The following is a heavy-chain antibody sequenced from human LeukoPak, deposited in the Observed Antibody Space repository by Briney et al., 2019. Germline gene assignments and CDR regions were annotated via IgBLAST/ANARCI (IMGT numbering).Heavy chain of an antibody. D-gene: IGHD4-17*01. CDR1: GYNFTDYG. Sequence: GASVKVSCKASGYNFTDYGITWVRQAPGQGLEWMGWISAYNGYRNYAQKLQGRVTMTTDTSTSTAYMELSSLRSEDTAVYYCARDGDYGDYGGDYYYYGMDVWGQGTTVTVSS. CDR2: ISAYNGYR. J-gene: IGHJ6*02. CDR3: ARDGDYGDYGGDYYYYGMDV. V-gene: IGHV1-18*01.